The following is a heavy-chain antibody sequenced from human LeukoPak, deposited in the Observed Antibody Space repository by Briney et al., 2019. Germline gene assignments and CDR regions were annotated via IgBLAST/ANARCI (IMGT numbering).Heavy chain of an antibody. V-gene: IGHV4-38-2*02. Sequence: SETLSLTCTVSGYSISSGYYWGWIRQPPGKGLEWIGSIYHSGSTYYNPSLKSRVTISLDTSKNQFSLKLSSVTAADTAVYYCARDKGYYDSTGYYLGGLDYWGQGTLVTVSS. CDR1: GYSISSGYY. D-gene: IGHD3-22*01. J-gene: IGHJ4*02. CDR3: ARDKGYYDSTGYYLGGLDY. CDR2: IYHSGST.